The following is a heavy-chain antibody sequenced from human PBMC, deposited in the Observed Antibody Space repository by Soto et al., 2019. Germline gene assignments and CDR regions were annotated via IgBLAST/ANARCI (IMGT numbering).Heavy chain of an antibody. CDR1: GGSISSCGYY. D-gene: IGHD1-26*01. Sequence: SATLSLTCTVSGGSISSCGYYWSWIRQHPWKGLEWIGYIYYSGSTYYNPSLKSRVTLSVDTSKNQFSLKLSSVTAADTAVYYCERAWELLTMDYGGQGTLVNVSS. J-gene: IGHJ4*02. CDR2: IYYSGST. CDR3: ERAWELLTMDY. V-gene: IGHV4-31*03.